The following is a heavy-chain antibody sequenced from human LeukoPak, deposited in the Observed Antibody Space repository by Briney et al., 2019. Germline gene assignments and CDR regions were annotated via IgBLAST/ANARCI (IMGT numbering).Heavy chain of an antibody. CDR1: GGSISSGGYS. J-gene: IGHJ3*02. CDR3: ASDKGAFDI. Sequence: PSETLPLACAVSGGSISSGGYSWSWIRQPPGKGLEWIGYIYHSGSTYYNPSLKSRVTISVDRSKNQFSLKLSSVTAADTAVYYCASDKGAFDIWGQGTMVTVSS. CDR2: IYHSGST. V-gene: IGHV4-30-2*01.